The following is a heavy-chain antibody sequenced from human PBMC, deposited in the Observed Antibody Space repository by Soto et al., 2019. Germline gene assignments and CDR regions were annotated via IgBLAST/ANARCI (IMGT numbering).Heavy chain of an antibody. V-gene: IGHV3-30*18. CDR2: ISYDGRNK. J-gene: IGHJ6*02. Sequence: GGSLRLSCAASGFTFSSYVMHWVRQAAGQGLEWVAVISYDGRNKYYADSVKGRFTISRDNSKNTLYLQMSSLRPEDTAVYYCVKDGSSGWPYYYGMDVWGQGTTVTVSS. D-gene: IGHD6-19*01. CDR1: GFTFSSYV. CDR3: VKDGSSGWPYYYGMDV.